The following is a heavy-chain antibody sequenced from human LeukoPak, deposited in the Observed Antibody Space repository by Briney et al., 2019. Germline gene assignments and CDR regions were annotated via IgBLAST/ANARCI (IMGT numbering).Heavy chain of an antibody. CDR2: IYYSGST. D-gene: IGHD4-17*01. Sequence: PSETLSLTCTVSGGSISSSSYYWGWIRQPPGKGLEWIGSIYYSGSTYYNPSLKSRVTISVDTSKNQFSLKLSSVTAADTAVYYCARVGGNYGDYVDPAGAFDIWGQGTMVTVSS. J-gene: IGHJ3*02. CDR1: GGSISSSSYY. V-gene: IGHV4-39*07. CDR3: ARVGGNYGDYVDPAGAFDI.